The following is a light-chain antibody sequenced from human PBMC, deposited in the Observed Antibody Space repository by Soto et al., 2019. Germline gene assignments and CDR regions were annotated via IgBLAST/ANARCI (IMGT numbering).Light chain of an antibody. Sequence: EIVLTQSPGTLSLSPGERATLSCRASQSVSSNYLAWYRRKPGQAPRLLIYGASNRATDIPGRFSGSGSGTDFTLTITRLEPEDFAVYYCQQYGSSTPTFGPGTRVEIK. CDR1: QSVSSNY. J-gene: IGKJ1*01. CDR3: QQYGSSTPT. CDR2: GAS. V-gene: IGKV3-20*01.